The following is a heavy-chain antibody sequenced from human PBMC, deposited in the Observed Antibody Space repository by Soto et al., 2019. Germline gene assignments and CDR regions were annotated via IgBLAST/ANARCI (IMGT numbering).Heavy chain of an antibody. D-gene: IGHD3-10*01. CDR2: ISAYNGNA. CDR1: GYTFSNYG. CDR3: ARQQRARDGHGEDY. V-gene: IGHV1-18*01. J-gene: IGHJ4*02. Sequence: QVQLVQSGAEVKKPGASVKVSCKASGYTFSNYGITWVRQAPGQGLEWMGWISAYNGNANYAQKLQGRGTMTTDTPTTTAYMERRSLRSDATAVYYCARQQRARDGHGEDYWGQGTLVTVSS.